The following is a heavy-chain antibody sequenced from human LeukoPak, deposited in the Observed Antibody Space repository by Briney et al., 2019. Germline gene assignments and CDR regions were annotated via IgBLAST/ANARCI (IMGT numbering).Heavy chain of an antibody. J-gene: IGHJ6*03. CDR2: FDPEDGET. CDR1: GYTLTELS. Sequence: ASVKVSCKVSGYTLTELSMHWVRQAPGKGLEWMGGFDPEDGETIYAQKFQGRVTMTEDTSTDTAYMELSSLRSEDTAVYYCARSAGFGGSPYYYYMDVWGKGTTVTISS. V-gene: IGHV1-24*01. D-gene: IGHD3-10*01. CDR3: ARSAGFGGSPYYYYMDV.